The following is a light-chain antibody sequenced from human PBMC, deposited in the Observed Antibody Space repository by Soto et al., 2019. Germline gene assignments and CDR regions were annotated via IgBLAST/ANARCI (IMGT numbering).Light chain of an antibody. CDR3: QSYDSSLSVSYV. CDR1: ISNIGAGYD. CDR2: GNK. V-gene: IGLV1-40*01. Sequence: QSVVTQPPSLSGAPGQRVTISCTGSISNIGAGYDVHWYQQRPGTAPKLLIYGNKNRPSGVPDRFSGSKSGTSASLAITGLQAEDEADYYCQSYDSSLSVSYVFGTGTKVNV. J-gene: IGLJ1*01.